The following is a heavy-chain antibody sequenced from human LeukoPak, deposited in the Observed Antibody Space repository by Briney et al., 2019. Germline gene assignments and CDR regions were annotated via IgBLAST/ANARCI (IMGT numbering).Heavy chain of an antibody. CDR1: GGSISSGGYY. J-gene: IGHJ4*02. CDR2: IYYSGST. D-gene: IGHD3-16*01. CDR3: ASMTSEERYYFDY. V-gene: IGHV4-31*03. Sequence: SQTLSLTCTVSGGSISSGGYYWSWIRQHPGKGLEWIGYIYYSGSTYYNPSLKSRVTISVDTSKNQFSLKLSSVTPADTAVYYCASMTSEERYYFDYWGQGTLVTVSS.